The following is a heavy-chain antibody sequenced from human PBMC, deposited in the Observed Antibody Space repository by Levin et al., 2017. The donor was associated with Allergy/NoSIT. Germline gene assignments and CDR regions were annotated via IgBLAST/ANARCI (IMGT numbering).Heavy chain of an antibody. CDR3: ARAVAGTSFRFDY. CDR1: DGSISSYY. CDR2: IYYSGST. D-gene: IGHD6-19*01. J-gene: IGHJ4*02. Sequence: SCDVSDGSISSYYWSWIRQPPGKGLEWIGYIYYSGSTHYNPSLKSRVTMSVDTSKNQFSLKLSSVTAADTAVYYCARAVAGTSFRFDYWGQGTVVTVSS. V-gene: IGHV4-59*01.